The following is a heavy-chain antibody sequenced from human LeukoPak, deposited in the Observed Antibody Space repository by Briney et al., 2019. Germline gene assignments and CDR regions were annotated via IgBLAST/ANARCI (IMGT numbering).Heavy chain of an antibody. CDR3: ARESLYCGGDCPLDY. Sequence: GGSLRLSCAASGFTFSSYGMHWVRQAPGKGLEWVAVIWYDGSNKYYADSVKGRFTISRDNSKNTLYLQMNSLRAEDTAVYYCARESLYCGGDCPLDYWGQGTLVTVSS. D-gene: IGHD2-21*02. CDR2: IWYDGSNK. CDR1: GFTFSSYG. V-gene: IGHV3-33*01. J-gene: IGHJ4*02.